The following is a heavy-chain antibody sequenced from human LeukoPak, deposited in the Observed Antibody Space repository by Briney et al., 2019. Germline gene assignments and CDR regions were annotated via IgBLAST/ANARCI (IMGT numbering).Heavy chain of an antibody. D-gene: IGHD6-19*01. CDR3: AKAHIGFKDRIAVAAVLDY. CDR1: GFTVSSNY. V-gene: IGHV3-23*01. Sequence: GGSLRLSCAASGFTVSSNYMSWVRQAPGKGLEWISAISSSGGTAYYADSVKGRFTISRDNSKNTMYLQMSSLRAEDTAVYYCAKAHIGFKDRIAVAAVLDYWGQGSLVTVSS. CDR2: ISSSGGTA. J-gene: IGHJ4*02.